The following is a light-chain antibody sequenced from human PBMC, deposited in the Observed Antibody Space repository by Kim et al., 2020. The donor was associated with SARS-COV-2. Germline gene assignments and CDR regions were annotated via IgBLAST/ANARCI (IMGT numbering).Light chain of an antibody. J-gene: IGKJ1*01. V-gene: IGKV3-15*01. CDR1: QSVSTN. CDR2: GAS. CDR3: QQYNGWPRT. Sequence: EIVMTQSPATLSVSPGERATLSCSASQSVSTNLAWYQQKPGQAPRLLIYGASTRDTGIAARFSGSGSGTEFSLTISSLQSEDFAVYYCQQYNGWPRTFGQGTKVDIK.